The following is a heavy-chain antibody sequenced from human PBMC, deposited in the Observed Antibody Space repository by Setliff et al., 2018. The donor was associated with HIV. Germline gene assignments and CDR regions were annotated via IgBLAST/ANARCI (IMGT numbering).Heavy chain of an antibody. CDR1: EFTFSSYA. J-gene: IGHJ3*01. Sequence: PGGSLRLSCVASEFTFSSYAMNWVRQAPGKGLEWVSTISGSGGTKYYADSVKGRFTISRDNSKNTLYLRMDSLRAEDTAIYYCAKDSRRGDAYNVGVFDFWDQGTIVTGS. D-gene: IGHD3-10*01. CDR2: ISGSGGTK. CDR3: AKDSRRGDAYNVGVFDF. V-gene: IGHV3-23*01.